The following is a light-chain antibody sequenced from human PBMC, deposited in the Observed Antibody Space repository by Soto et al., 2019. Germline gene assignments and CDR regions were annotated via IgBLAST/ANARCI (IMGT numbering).Light chain of an antibody. CDR3: SLFGASNNV. V-gene: IGLV2-8*01. J-gene: IGLJ1*01. CDR2: EVT. Sequence: QSALTQPPSASGSPGQSVTISCTGTSGDVGTYNYVSWYQQHPGKAPKLIIYEVTKRPSGVPDRFSGSKSGNTASLTVSGLQAEDEADYYCSLFGASNNVFGTGTKLTVL. CDR1: SGDVGTYNY.